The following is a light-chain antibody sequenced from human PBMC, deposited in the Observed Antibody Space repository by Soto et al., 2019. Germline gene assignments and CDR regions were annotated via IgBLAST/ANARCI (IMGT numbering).Light chain of an antibody. Sequence: QSALTQSRSVSGSPGQSVTISCSGSSSDIGIYNYVSWYQHHPGKVPKVLIYDVNKRPSGVPDRFSGSKSATSASLAISGLQSEDEADYYCAAWDDSLNGWVFGGGTKLTVL. CDR1: SSDIGIYNY. CDR3: AAWDDSLNGWV. CDR2: DVN. V-gene: IGLV2-11*01. J-gene: IGLJ3*02.